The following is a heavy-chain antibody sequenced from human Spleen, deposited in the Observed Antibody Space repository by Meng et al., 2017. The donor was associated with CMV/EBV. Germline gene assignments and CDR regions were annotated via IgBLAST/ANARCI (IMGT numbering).Heavy chain of an antibody. J-gene: IGHJ6*02. CDR2: THYSGAT. CDR3: ARDLRTLDV. CDR1: GGSVSSGDHY. D-gene: IGHD3-16*01. Sequence: LRLSCTVSGGSVSSGDHYWSWVRQSPEKGLEWIGYTHYSGATKYNPSLESRVTIAVDTSKKQVLLKLTSVTSADTAVYYCARDLRTLDVWGQGTTVTVSS. V-gene: IGHV4-30-4*08.